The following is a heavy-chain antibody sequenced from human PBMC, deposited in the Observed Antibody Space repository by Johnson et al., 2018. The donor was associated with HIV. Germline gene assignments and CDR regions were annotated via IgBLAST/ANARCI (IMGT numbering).Heavy chain of an antibody. CDR2: LFSGVTT. V-gene: IGHV3-66*01. CDR1: GFTVSSYY. J-gene: IGHJ3*02. Sequence: VQLVESGGGLVQPGGSLRLSCAASGFTVSSYYMTWVRQAPGKGLEWVSVLFSGVTTYYADSVKGRFTISRDSSKNTLYLQMNSLRAEDTAVYYCAKDQASSLNAFDIWGQGTMVTVSS. CDR3: AKDQASSLNAFDI. D-gene: IGHD2-2*01.